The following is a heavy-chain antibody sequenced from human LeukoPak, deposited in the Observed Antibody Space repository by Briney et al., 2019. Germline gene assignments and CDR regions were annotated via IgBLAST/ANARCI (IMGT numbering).Heavy chain of an antibody. J-gene: IGHJ4*02. Sequence: PGGSLRLSCAASGFTFSSYSVNWVRQAPGKGLEWVSSISSSSSYIYYADSVKGRFTISRDNAKNSLYLQMNSLRAEDTAVYYCARDVTYYYDSSGQPDYWGQGTLVTVSS. CDR3: ARDVTYYYDSSGQPDY. D-gene: IGHD3-22*01. V-gene: IGHV3-21*01. CDR2: ISSSSSYI. CDR1: GFTFSSYS.